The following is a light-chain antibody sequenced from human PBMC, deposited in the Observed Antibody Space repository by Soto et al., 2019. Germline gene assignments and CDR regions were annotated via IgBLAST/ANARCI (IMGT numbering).Light chain of an antibody. CDR3: LQDYNCPPRT. CDR1: QDIRND. CDR2: AAS. V-gene: IGKV1-6*01. J-gene: IGKJ1*01. Sequence: AIQMTQSPSSLSASVGDRVTITCRASQDIRNDLGWYQQKPGKAPKVLIYAASSLQSGVPSRFSGSGSGTDFTLTISSLQPEDFPTYYCLQDYNCPPRTFGQGTKVEIK.